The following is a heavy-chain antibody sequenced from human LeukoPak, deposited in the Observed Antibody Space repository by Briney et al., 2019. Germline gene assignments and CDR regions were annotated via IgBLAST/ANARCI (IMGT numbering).Heavy chain of an antibody. CDR1: GFTFSSYG. J-gene: IGHJ6*02. V-gene: IGHV3-33*01. CDR2: IWYDGSNK. D-gene: IGHD2-2*01. Sequence: GGSLRLSCAASGFTFSSYGMHWVRQAPGKGLEWVAVIWYDGSNKYYADSVKGRFTISRDNSKNTLYLQMNSLRAEDTAVYYCARDHSVVDLYYYYYYGMDVWGQGTTVTVSS. CDR3: ARDHSVVDLYYYYYYGMDV.